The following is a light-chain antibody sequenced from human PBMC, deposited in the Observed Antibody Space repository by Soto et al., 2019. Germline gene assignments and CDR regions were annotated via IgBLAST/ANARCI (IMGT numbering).Light chain of an antibody. CDR2: GAS. J-gene: IGKJ1*01. CDR3: QQYDGSPRT. V-gene: IGKV3-20*01. CDR1: QSLTSSY. Sequence: ESVLTQSPGTLSLSPGERATLSCRASQSLTSSYLAWYQQKPGQAPRLLIYGASGRATGIPDRFTGRGSGTDCTLTISRLEPEDFAVYYCQQYDGSPRTFGQGTKVEIK.